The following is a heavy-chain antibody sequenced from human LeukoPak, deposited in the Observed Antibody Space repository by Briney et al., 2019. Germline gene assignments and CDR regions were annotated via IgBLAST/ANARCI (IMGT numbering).Heavy chain of an antibody. CDR2: ISSSSSYI. V-gene: IGHV3-21*01. J-gene: IGHJ4*02. CDR3: ASSTSSTSEYDY. D-gene: IGHD2-2*01. Sequence: GGSLRLSCAASGFTISSYSMNWVRQAPGKGLEWVSSISSSSSYIYYADSVKGRFTISRDNAKNSLYLQMNSLRAEDTAVYYCASSTSSTSEYDYWGQGTLVTVSS. CDR1: GFTISSYS.